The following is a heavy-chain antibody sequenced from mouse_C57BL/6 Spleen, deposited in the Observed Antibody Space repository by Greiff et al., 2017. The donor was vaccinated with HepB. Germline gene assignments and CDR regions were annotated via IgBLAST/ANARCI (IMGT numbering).Heavy chain of an antibody. J-gene: IGHJ1*03. CDR2: IYPGDGDT. CDR3: AREGTGRYCDV. D-gene: IGHD3-3*01. V-gene: IGHV1-82*01. Sequence: VQLQQSGPELVKPGASVKISCKASGYAFSSSWMNWVKQRPGKGLEWIGRIYPGDGDTNYNGKFKGKATLTADKSSSTAYMQLSSLTSEDSAVYFCAREGTGRYCDVWGTGTTVTVSS. CDR1: GYAFSSSW.